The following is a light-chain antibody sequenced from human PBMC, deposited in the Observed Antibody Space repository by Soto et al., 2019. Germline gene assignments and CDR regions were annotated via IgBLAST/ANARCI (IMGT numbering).Light chain of an antibody. V-gene: IGLV2-14*01. CDR1: SSDVGGHNY. CDR3: CSYSSSGTLFV. CDR2: EVT. Sequence: QSALTQPASVSGSPGQSITVSCTGTSSDVGGHNYVSWFQQHPGQAPKLLIYEVTTRPSGVSTRFSGSKSGNTASLTISGLQAEDEADYHCCSYSSSGTLFVFGTGPKVTVL. J-gene: IGLJ1*01.